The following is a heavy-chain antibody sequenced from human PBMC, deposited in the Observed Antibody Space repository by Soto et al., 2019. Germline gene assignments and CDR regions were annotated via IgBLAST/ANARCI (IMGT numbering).Heavy chain of an antibody. CDR1: GYSFSIYW. V-gene: IGHV5-10-1*01. D-gene: IGHD2-2*01. CDR3: ARQPHCSATTCSGATHYYGMDV. Sequence: PGESLKISCKGSGYSFSIYWINWVRRMPGKGLEWMGRIDPSDSYTNYSPSFQGHVTVSVDTSINTAYLQWSSLKASDTAVYYCARQPHCSATTCSGATHYYGMDVWGQGTTVTVSS. J-gene: IGHJ6*02. CDR2: IDPSDSYT.